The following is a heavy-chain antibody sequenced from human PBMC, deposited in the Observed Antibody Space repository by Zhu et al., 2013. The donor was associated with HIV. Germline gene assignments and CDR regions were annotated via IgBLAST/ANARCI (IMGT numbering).Heavy chain of an antibody. CDR1: GYTFTSYG. V-gene: IGHV1-18*01. CDR2: ISGYNGDT. J-gene: IGHJ3*01. Sequence: QVQLVQSGTEVKKPGASVKVSCTASGYTFTSYGISWVRQAPGQGLEWMGWISGYNGDTNYAQKLQGRVIMTTDTSTNTAYMDLRSLRSDDSAVYYCARVRSLSGAFDLWGQGTSGHRLF. CDR3: ARVRSLSGAFDL. D-gene: IGHD3-10*01.